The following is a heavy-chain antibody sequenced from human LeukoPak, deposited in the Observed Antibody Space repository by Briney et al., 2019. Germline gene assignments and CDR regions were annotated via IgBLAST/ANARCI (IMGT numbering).Heavy chain of an antibody. D-gene: IGHD4-17*01. CDR1: GFTFSSYW. CDR2: IKQDGSEK. CDR3: ASEVSTTVTIGVY. J-gene: IGHJ4*02. V-gene: IGHV3-7*01. Sequence: GGSLRLSCAASGFTFSSYWMSWVRQAPGKGLEWVANIKQDGSEKYYVDSVKGRFTISRDNAKNSLYLQMNSLRAEDTAVYYCASEVSTTVTIGVYWGQGTLVTVSS.